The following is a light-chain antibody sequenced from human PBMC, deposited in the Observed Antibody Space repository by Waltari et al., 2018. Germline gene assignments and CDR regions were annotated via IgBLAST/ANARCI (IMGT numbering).Light chain of an antibody. CDR1: SSNVGGYTL. J-gene: IGLJ2*01. Sequence: QSALTQPASVSGSPGQSITISCTGTSSNVGGYTLVSSYQQHPGKAPQLLIYNVTKRPSGISRRFAGSNSGNTASLTISGLQADDESDYYCCSYAGDSTLIFGGGTKLTVL. V-gene: IGLV2-23*02. CDR2: NVT. CDR3: CSYAGDSTLI.